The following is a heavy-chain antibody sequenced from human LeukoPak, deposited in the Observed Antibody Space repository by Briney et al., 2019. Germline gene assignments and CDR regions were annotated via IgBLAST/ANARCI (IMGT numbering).Heavy chain of an antibody. CDR1: GFTFSSYG. CDR3: AKDLTELTLALNC. J-gene: IGHJ4*02. CDR2: ISFDGSNK. Sequence: PGGSLRLSCAASGFTFSSYGMHWVRQAPGKGLEWVAFISFDGSNKYYGDSVKGRFTVSRDNSKNTLYLQMNSLRVEDMAVYYCAKDLTELTLALNCWGQGTLVTVSS. V-gene: IGHV3-30*18. D-gene: IGHD3-9*01.